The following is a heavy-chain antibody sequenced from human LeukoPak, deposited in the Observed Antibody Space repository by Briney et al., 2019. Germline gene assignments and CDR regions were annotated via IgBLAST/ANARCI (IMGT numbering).Heavy chain of an antibody. CDR3: ARRPVNAYSFDS. Sequence: GGSLRLSCAASGFTVSDNYLSWVRQAPGKGLQWVSFINSGGYTSYADSVKGRFTISRDNSKNTLYLQLNNLRADDTAVYYCARRPVNAYSFDSWGQGTLVTASS. D-gene: IGHD3-16*01. CDR2: INSGGYT. J-gene: IGHJ4*02. V-gene: IGHV3-53*01. CDR1: GFTVSDNY.